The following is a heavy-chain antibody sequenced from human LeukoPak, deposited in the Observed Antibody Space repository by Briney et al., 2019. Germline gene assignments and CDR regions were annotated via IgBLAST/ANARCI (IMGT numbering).Heavy chain of an antibody. D-gene: IGHD1-26*01. J-gene: IGHJ6*02. Sequence: GGSLRLSCAASGFTFSNAWMSWVRQAPGKGLEWVGRIKSKTDSGTTDYAAPVKGRFTISRDDSKNTLYLQMNSLKTEDTAVYYCTTSETAGSGSYYYYYGMDVWGQGTTVTVSS. CDR1: GFTFSNAW. V-gene: IGHV3-15*01. CDR2: IKSKTDSGTT. CDR3: TTSETAGSGSYYYYYGMDV.